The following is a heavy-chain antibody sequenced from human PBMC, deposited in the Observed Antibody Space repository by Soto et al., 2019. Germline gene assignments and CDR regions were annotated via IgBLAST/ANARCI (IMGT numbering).Heavy chain of an antibody. CDR1: GYTCISYG. D-gene: IGHD3-3*01. Sequence: QVQLVQSGAEVKKPGASVKVSCKASGYTCISYGISWVRQAPGQGLEWMGWISVYNGNTNYAQQIQGRVTMTTDTSTSTAYIELRILRSDDTAVYYCARRRFGYFWSDYCGQGTLVTVSS. CDR2: ISVYNGNT. J-gene: IGHJ4*02. V-gene: IGHV1-18*01. CDR3: ARRRFGYFWSDY.